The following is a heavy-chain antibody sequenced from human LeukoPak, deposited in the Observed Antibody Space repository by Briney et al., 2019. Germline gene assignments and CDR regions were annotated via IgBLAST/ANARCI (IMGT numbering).Heavy chain of an antibody. CDR3: ARPYCSSTNCYKRDAFDI. Sequence: GGSLRLSCAASGFTFSSYAMSWVRQAPGKGLEWLANIKQDGSEKFYVDSVQGRFTISRDNAKNSLFLQMHNLRAADTAIYYCARPYCSSTNCYKRDAFDIWGQGTMVIVSS. CDR1: GFTFSSYA. J-gene: IGHJ3*02. CDR2: IKQDGSEK. D-gene: IGHD2-2*02. V-gene: IGHV3-7*01.